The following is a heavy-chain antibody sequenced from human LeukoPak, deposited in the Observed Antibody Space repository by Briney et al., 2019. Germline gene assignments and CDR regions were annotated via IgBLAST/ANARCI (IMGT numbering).Heavy chain of an antibody. Sequence: SETLSLTCTVSGGSISSYYWSWIRQPAGKGLEWIGRIYSTGSTNYSPSLKSRVTISSDAAKSQFSLKLTSVTAADTAVYYCAGYSGSPRYFDYWGQGTLVTVSS. CDR3: AGYSGSPRYFDY. CDR2: IYSTGST. J-gene: IGHJ4*02. V-gene: IGHV4-4*07. D-gene: IGHD6-6*01. CDR1: GGSISSYY.